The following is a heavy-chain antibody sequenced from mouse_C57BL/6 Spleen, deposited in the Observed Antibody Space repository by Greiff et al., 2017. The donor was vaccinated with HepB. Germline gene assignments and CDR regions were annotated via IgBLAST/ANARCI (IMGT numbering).Heavy chain of an antibody. CDR1: GFTFSSYA. V-gene: IGHV5-4*01. CDR3: ATLGRGYFDV. CDR2: ISDGGSYT. D-gene: IGHD4-1*01. Sequence: EVQLVESGGGLVKPGGSLKLSCAASGFTFSSYAMSWVRQTPEKRLEWVATISDGGSYTYYPDNVKGRFTISRDNAKNNLYLQMSHLKSEDTAMYYCATLGRGYFDVWGTGTTVTVSS. J-gene: IGHJ1*03.